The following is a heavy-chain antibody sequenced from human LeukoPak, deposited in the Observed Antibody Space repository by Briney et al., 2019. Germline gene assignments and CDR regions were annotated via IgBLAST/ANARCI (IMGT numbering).Heavy chain of an antibody. D-gene: IGHD3-10*01. CDR2: INPNSGNT. Sequence: ASVKVSCKASGYTFTGYYIHWVRQATGQGLEWMGWINPNSGNTGYAQKFQGRVTMTRNTSISTAYMELSSLRSEDTAVYYCARVPGHPSIWFGELLYYYYGMDVWGQGTTVTVSS. CDR1: GYTFTGYY. V-gene: IGHV1-8*02. CDR3: ARVPGHPSIWFGELLYYYYGMDV. J-gene: IGHJ6*02.